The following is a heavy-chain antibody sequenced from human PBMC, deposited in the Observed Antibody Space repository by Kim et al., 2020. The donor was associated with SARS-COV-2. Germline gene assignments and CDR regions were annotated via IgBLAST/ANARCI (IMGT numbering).Heavy chain of an antibody. CDR1: GFTFSDHY. Sequence: GGGLVQPGGSLRLSCAASGFTFSDHYMDWVRQAPGKGLEWVGRTRNKANSYTTEYAASVKGRFIISRDDSKNSLYLQMNSLKTEDTAVYYCARVFSNNWSLDYFDYWGQGTLVTVSS. D-gene: IGHD6-13*01. CDR2: TRNKANSYTT. J-gene: IGHJ4*02. V-gene: IGHV3-72*01. CDR3: ARVFSNNWSLDYFDY.